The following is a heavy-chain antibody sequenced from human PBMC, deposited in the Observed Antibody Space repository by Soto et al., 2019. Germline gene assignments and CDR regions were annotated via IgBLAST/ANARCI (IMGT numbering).Heavy chain of an antibody. CDR1: GGSISSGGYY. Sequence: SETLSLTCTVSGGSISSGGYYWSWIRQHPGKGLEWIGYIYYSGSTYYNPSLKSRVTISVDTSKNQFSLKLSSVTAADTAVYYCARGDELLWFEDYWGQGTLVTVSS. D-gene: IGHD3-10*01. CDR3: ARGDELLWFEDY. V-gene: IGHV4-31*03. J-gene: IGHJ4*02. CDR2: IYYSGST.